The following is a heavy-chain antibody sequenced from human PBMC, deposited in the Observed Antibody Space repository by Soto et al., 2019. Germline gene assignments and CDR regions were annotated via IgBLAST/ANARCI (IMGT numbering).Heavy chain of an antibody. CDR2: ISYDGSNK. V-gene: IGHV3-30*18. J-gene: IGHJ5*02. CDR3: AKDRERYCSGGSCYSGWFDP. D-gene: IGHD2-15*01. Sequence: QVQLVESGGGVVQPGRSLRLSCAASGFTFSSYGMHWVRQAPGKGLEWVAVISYDGSNKYYADSVKGQFTISRDNSKNTLYLQMNSLRAEDTALYYCAKDRERYCSGGSCYSGWFDPWGQGTLVTVSS. CDR1: GFTFSSYG.